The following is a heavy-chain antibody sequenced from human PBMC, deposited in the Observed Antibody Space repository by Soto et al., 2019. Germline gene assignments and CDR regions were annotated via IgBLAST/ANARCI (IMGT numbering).Heavy chain of an antibody. CDR2: IYSGGST. CDR3: SRHGSGSYHGLLQN. CDR1: GFTVSSNY. J-gene: IGHJ4*02. V-gene: IGHV3-53*04. D-gene: IGHD3-10*01. Sequence: GGSLRLSCAASGFTVSSNYMSWVRQAPGKGLEWVSVIYSGGSTYYADSVKGRFTISRHNSKNTLYLQMNSLRAEDTAVYYCSRHGSGSYHGLLQNWGQGTLVTVSS.